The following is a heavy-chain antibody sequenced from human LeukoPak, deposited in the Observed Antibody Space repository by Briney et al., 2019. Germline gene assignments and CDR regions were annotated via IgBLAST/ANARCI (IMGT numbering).Heavy chain of an antibody. CDR1: GYTFTEYY. J-gene: IGHJ4*02. D-gene: IGHD6-13*01. CDR2: INPNSGGS. CDR3: AAWAAVGRFFDY. V-gene: IGHV1-2*02. Sequence: ASVKVSCKASGYTFTEYYIHWVRQAPGQGLEWMGWINPNSGGSNSAQNFRGRVTMTRDTSITTAYMELSRLASDDTAVYYCAAWAAVGRFFDYWAREPRSPSPQ.